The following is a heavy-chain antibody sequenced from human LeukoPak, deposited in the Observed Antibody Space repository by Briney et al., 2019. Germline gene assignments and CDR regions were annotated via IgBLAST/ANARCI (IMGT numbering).Heavy chain of an antibody. J-gene: IGHJ4*02. CDR1: GASFNSDDQY. V-gene: IGHV4-31*03. Sequence: SQTLSLTCTVSGASFNSDDQYWNWVRQSPGKGLEWIGSIHPSGMLYNNPSRESRVTMSRDTSKNQFSLYLNSVPAADTAVYFCSRGLDSRKLGYWGQGNLVSVSS. CDR2: IHPSGML. D-gene: IGHD3-22*01. CDR3: SRGLDSRKLGY.